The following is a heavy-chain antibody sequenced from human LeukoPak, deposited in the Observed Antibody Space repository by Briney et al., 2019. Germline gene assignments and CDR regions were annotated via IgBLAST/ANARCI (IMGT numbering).Heavy chain of an antibody. CDR2: VYYSGSI. V-gene: IGHV4-39*01. CDR1: GGSISYTHYF. Sequence: AETLSLTCTVSGGSISYTHYFWGWIRQPPGKGLEWIGRVYYSGSIYYNPSLKGRLTISVDPSKNHFSLKLCYLTGADTALFYCARQARQQWLDRAYYFHYWAQGPLVSVSS. J-gene: IGHJ4*02. CDR3: ARQARQQWLDRAYYFHY. D-gene: IGHD6-19*01.